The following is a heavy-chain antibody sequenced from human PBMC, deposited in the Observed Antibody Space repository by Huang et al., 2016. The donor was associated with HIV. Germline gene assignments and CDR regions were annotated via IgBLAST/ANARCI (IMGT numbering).Heavy chain of an antibody. D-gene: IGHD3-22*01. J-gene: IGHJ3*02. Sequence: QVQLQQWGAGLLKPSETLSLTCAVYGGSFSGYYWSWIRQPPGKGLEWSGEINQSGSTNYHPSLKSRVTISVDTSKTHFSLKLNSVTAADTAVYYCARGPDYYDSSGREAFDIWGQGTMVTVSS. V-gene: IGHV4-34*01. CDR1: GGSFSGYY. CDR3: ARGPDYYDSSGREAFDI. CDR2: INQSGST.